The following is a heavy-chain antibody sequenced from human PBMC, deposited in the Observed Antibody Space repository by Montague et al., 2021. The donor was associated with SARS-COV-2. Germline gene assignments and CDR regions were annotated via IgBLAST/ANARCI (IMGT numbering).Heavy chain of an antibody. V-gene: IGHV3-48*02. Sequence: SLRLSCAASGFTFSSYNMNWVRQAPGKGLEWVSSISSSSSTIYYADSVKGRFTISRDNAKNSLNLQMNSLRDEDTAVYYRARDQFRGDVYYYYGMDVWGQGTTVTVSS. CDR3: ARDQFRGDVYYYYGMDV. CDR1: GFTFSSYN. CDR2: ISSSSSTI. J-gene: IGHJ6*02. D-gene: IGHD3-16*01.